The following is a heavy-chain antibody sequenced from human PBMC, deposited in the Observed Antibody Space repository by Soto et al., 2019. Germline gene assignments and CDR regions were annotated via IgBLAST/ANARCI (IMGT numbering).Heavy chain of an antibody. V-gene: IGHV3-11*06. Sequence: LRLSCAASGFTFGDYYMSWIRQAPGKGLEWVSYISSSSSYTNYADSVKGRFTISRDNAKNSLYLQMNSLRAEDTAVYYCARVSSPDTAMELDYWGQGTLVTVSS. D-gene: IGHD5-18*01. CDR1: GFTFGDYY. CDR2: ISSSSSYT. CDR3: ARVSSPDTAMELDY. J-gene: IGHJ4*02.